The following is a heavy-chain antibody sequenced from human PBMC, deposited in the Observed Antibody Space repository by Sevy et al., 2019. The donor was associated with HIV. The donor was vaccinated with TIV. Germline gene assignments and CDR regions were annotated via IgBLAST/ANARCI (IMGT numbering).Heavy chain of an antibody. D-gene: IGHD2-2*01. V-gene: IGHV3-49*04. Sequence: GGSLRLSCTTSGFTFGDYAMTWVRQAPGKGLEWVGFFRSKAYGGTTEYAESVKGRFTISRDDSKSIAYLQMNSLKTEDTAVYYCTRYCSSTSCEKTNWVDAFDIWGQGTMVTVSS. CDR2: FRSKAYGGTT. J-gene: IGHJ3*02. CDR1: GFTFGDYA. CDR3: TRYCSSTSCEKTNWVDAFDI.